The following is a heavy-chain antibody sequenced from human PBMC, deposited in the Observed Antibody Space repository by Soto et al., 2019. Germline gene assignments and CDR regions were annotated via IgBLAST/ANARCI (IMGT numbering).Heavy chain of an antibody. CDR1: GFTFSSYS. Sequence: EVQLVESGGGLVKPGGSLRLSCAASGFTFSSYSMNWVRQAPGKGLEWVSSISSSSSYIYYADSVKGRFTISRDNAKNSLYLQMNSLRAEDTAVYYCARGYCSSTSCPTGTLRNMDVWGKGTTVTVSS. V-gene: IGHV3-21*01. CDR3: ARGYCSSTSCPTGTLRNMDV. D-gene: IGHD2-2*01. J-gene: IGHJ6*03. CDR2: ISSSSSYI.